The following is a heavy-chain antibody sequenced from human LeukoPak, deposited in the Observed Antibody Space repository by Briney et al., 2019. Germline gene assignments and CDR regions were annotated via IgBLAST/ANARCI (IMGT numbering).Heavy chain of an antibody. CDR2: IKQDGSER. J-gene: IGHJ4*02. CDR3: ARELWFGESYAFDY. Sequence: GGSLRLSCAASRFTFSSYWMSWVRQAPGKGLEWVASIKQDGSERYYVDSVRGRFTISRDNAKNSLYLQMNSLRAEDTAVYYCARELWFGESYAFDYWGQGTLVTVSS. CDR1: RFTFSSYW. D-gene: IGHD3-10*01. V-gene: IGHV3-7*01.